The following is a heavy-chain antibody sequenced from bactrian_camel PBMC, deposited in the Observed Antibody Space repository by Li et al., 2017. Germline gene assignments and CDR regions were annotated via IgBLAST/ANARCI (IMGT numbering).Heavy chain of an antibody. D-gene: IGHD2*01. CDR1: GYAGCRHA. J-gene: IGHJ6*01. CDR3: AAGDTWYCLSDFRARNFAY. Sequence: QVQLVESGGGSVRAGGSLRLSCVASGYAGCRHALSWYRQAPGKEREFVSGIDNAGLRQYSDPVKGRFTIDRTGKNTLYLQMNSLKPEDTGLYFCAAGDTWYCLSDFRARNFAYWGQGTQVTVS. CDR2: IDNAGLR. V-gene: IGHV3S55*01.